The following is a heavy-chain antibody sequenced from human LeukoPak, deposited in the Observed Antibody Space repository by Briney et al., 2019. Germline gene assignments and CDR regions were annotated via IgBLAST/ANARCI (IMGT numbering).Heavy chain of an antibody. CDR2: TYYRSKWYN. J-gene: IGHJ3*02. D-gene: IGHD5-18*01. V-gene: IGHV6-1*01. CDR1: GDSVSSNSAA. Sequence: SQTLSLTCAISGDSVSSNSAAWDWIRQSPSTGLEWLGRTYYRSKWYNDYAGSVKSRITINPSTSKNQFSLQVNSVTPEDTAVYYCARGGQGDGYSADEAFDIWGQGTMVTVSS. CDR3: ARGGQGDGYSADEAFDI.